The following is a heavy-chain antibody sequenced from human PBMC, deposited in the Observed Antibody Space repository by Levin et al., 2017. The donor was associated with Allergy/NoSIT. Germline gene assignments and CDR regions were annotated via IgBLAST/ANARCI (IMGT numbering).Heavy chain of an antibody. CDR1: GFSFDEYG. D-gene: IGHD3-10*01. Sequence: GGSLRLSCAASGFSFDEYGMSWVRQAPGKGLEWVAGINWDSDNIGYADSVKGRFTISRDNDRNSLYLQMNSLRAEDTALYYCARGKYGSGSYTPGSWGQGTLVTVSS. CDR2: INWDSDNI. CDR3: ARGKYGSGSYTPGS. V-gene: IGHV3-20*04. J-gene: IGHJ5*02.